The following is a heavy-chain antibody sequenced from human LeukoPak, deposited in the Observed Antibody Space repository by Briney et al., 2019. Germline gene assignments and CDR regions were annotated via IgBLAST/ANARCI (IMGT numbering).Heavy chain of an antibody. Sequence: GGSLRLSCAASGFTFSDYYMSWIRQAPGKGLEWVSYISSSGSTIYYADSVKGRFTISRDNAKNSLYLQMNSLRAEDTAMYYCARAYYDLWSGYSSLDNGFDSWGQGTLVTVSS. J-gene: IGHJ4*02. V-gene: IGHV3-11*01. CDR1: GFTFSDYY. CDR3: ARAYYDLWSGYSSLDNGFDS. CDR2: ISSSGSTI. D-gene: IGHD3-3*01.